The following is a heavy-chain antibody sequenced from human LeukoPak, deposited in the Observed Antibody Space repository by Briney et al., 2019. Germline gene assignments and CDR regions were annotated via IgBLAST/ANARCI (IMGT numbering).Heavy chain of an antibody. CDR3: ARDRYGD. V-gene: IGHV3-30-3*01. CDR1: GFTFSSYA. CDR2: ISYDGSNK. D-gene: IGHD4-17*01. Sequence: GGSLRLSCAASGFTFSSYAMHWVRQAPGKGLEWVAVISYDGSNKYYADSVKGRFTISRDNSKNTLHLQMNSLRAEDTAVYYCARDRYGDWGQGTLVTVSS. J-gene: IGHJ4*02.